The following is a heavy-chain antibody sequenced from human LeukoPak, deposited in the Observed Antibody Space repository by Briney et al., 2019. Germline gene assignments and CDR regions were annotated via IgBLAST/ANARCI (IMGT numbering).Heavy chain of an antibody. Sequence: GESLKISCKGSGYDFTNYWIGWVRQMPGKGLEWMGIIYPDDSDTRYSPSFQGQVTISADKSISTAFLQWSGLKASDTAMYFCARHTYSGHDYATYWGQGTLVTVSS. CDR3: ARHTYSGHDYATY. CDR2: IYPDDSDT. D-gene: IGHD5-12*01. J-gene: IGHJ4*02. V-gene: IGHV5-51*01. CDR1: GYDFTNYW.